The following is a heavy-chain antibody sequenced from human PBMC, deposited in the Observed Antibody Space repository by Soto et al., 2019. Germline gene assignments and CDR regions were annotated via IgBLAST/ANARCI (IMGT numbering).Heavy chain of an antibody. V-gene: IGHV2-26*01. D-gene: IGHD6-19*01. Sequence: QVTLKESGPVLVKPTETLTLTCTVSGFSLSNARMGVSWIRQPPGKALEWLAHIFSNDEKSYSTSLKSRLTISKDTSKSQVVLTMTNMDPVDTATYYCARSISVAVAVRYYGLDVWGQGTTVTVSS. CDR1: GFSLSNARMG. J-gene: IGHJ6*02. CDR3: ARSISVAVAVRYYGLDV. CDR2: IFSNDEK.